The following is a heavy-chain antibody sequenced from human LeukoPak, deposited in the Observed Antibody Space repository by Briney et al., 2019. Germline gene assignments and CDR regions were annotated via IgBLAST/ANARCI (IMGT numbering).Heavy chain of an antibody. CDR1: GFTFDDYA. CDR3: ASWWGKLGSFDY. CDR2: ISWNSGSI. D-gene: IGHD2-15*01. V-gene: IGHV3-9*01. J-gene: IGHJ4*02. Sequence: GGSLRLSCAASGFTFDDYAMHWVRQAPGKGLEWVSGISWNSGSIGYADSVKGRFTISRDNAKNSLYLQMNSLRAEDTALYYCASWWGKLGSFDYWGQGTLVTVSS.